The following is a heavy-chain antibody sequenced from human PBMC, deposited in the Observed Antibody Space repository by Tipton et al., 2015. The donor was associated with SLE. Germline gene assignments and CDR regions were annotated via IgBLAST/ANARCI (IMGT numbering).Heavy chain of an antibody. CDR3: ASFSGSYGAFDI. V-gene: IGHV3-53*05. D-gene: IGHD1-26*01. J-gene: IGHJ3*02. CDR2: IYSGGST. CDR1: GFTFSSYA. Sequence: GSLRLSCAASGFTFSSYAMSWVRQAPGKGLEWVSVIYSGGSTYYADSVKGRFTISRDNSKNTLYLQMNSLRAEDTAVYYCASFSGSYGAFDIWGQGTMVTVSS.